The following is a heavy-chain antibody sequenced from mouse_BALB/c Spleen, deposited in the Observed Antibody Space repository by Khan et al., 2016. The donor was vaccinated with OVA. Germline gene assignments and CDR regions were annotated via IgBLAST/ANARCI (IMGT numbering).Heavy chain of an antibody. Sequence: EVELVESGGGLVQPGGSLTLSCPTSGFTFSDYYMYWVRQTPEKRLEWVAYISNRGSTTYYPATVRGRFTISRDNAKNTLYLQMSRLKPEDTAMYYCAREGDDGGLAYWGQGTLVTVSA. D-gene: IGHD2-3*01. CDR3: AREGDDGGLAY. CDR1: GFTFSDYY. V-gene: IGHV5-12*02. CDR2: ISNRGSTT. J-gene: IGHJ3*01.